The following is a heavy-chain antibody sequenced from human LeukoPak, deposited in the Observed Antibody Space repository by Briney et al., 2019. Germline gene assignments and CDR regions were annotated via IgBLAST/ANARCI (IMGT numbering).Heavy chain of an antibody. CDR1: GGSISSYY. V-gene: IGHV4-4*09. CDR2: IYTSGST. D-gene: IGHD2-15*01. Sequence: SETLSLTCTVSGGSISSYYWSWIRQPPGKGLEWIGYIYTSGSTNYNPSLKSRVTISVDTSKNQFSLKLSSVTAADTAVYYCARQPVVVDATAVSWFDPWGQGTLVTVSS. CDR3: ARQPVVVDATAVSWFDP. J-gene: IGHJ5*02.